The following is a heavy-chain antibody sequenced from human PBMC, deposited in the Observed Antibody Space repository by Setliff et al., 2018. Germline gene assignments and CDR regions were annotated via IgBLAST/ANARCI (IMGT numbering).Heavy chain of an antibody. CDR1: GGTFSSKA. J-gene: IGHJ6*03. V-gene: IGHV1-69*05. CDR2: FIPSFGTA. CDR3: VREGVDSRSSTDYRYYMDV. Sequence: GASVKVSCKASGGTFSSKAISWVRQAPGQGLEWMGGFIPSFGTANYAQKFQGRLTIITDESTSTAYMQLSSLGSEDTAVYYCVREGVDSRSSTDYRYYMDVWGKGTTVTVSS. D-gene: IGHD3-22*01.